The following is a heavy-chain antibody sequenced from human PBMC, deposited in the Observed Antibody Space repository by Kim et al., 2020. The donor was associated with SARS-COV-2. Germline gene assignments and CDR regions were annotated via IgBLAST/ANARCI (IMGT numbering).Heavy chain of an antibody. D-gene: IGHD6-13*01. J-gene: IGHJ6*02. CDR2: ISSSGSTI. Sequence: LSLTCAASGFTFSDYYMSWIRQAPGKGLEWVSYISSSGSTIYYADSVKGRFTISRDNAKNSLYLQMNSLRAEDTAVYYCARDMGSSTYYYYYGMDVWGQGTTVTVSS. CDR1: GFTFSDYY. V-gene: IGHV3-11*01. CDR3: ARDMGSSTYYYYYGMDV.